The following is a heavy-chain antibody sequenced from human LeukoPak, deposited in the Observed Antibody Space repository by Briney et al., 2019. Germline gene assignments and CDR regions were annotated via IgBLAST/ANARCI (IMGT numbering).Heavy chain of an antibody. V-gene: IGHV4-4*09. CDR1: GGSISSYY. J-gene: IGHJ2*01. CDR2: MYTSGSS. CDR3: ARRAGSYLGYWYFDL. Sequence: SETLSLTCSVSGGSISSYYWTWIRQPPGKGLEWIGYMYTSGSSNYHPSLKSRVTISIDTSKNQFSLILSSVTASDTAIYYCARRAGSYLGYWYFDLWSRGTLVTVSS. D-gene: IGHD1-26*01.